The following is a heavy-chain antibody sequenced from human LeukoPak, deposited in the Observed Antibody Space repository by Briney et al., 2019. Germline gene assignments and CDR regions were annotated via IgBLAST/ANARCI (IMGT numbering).Heavy chain of an antibody. J-gene: IGHJ4*02. CDR3: ARDLYSSGWGYFDY. Sequence: ASVKVSCKASGYTFTSYDINWVRQATGQGLEWMGWMNPNSGNTGYAQKFQGRVTMTRNTSISTAYMELSRLRSDDTAVYYCARDLYSSGWGYFDYWGQGTLVTVSS. CDR1: GYTFTSYD. CDR2: MNPNSGNT. V-gene: IGHV1-8*01. D-gene: IGHD6-19*01.